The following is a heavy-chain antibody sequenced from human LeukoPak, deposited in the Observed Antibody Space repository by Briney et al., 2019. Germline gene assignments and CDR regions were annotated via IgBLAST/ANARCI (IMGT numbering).Heavy chain of an antibody. CDR3: IIDHILSSGSYYNPSWFVP. CDR1: GFTFGNAW. Sequence: GGSLRLPCAASGFTFGNAWMTWVRQAPGKGLEGVGRIKSKTDGATTDYAAPVQGRFSISIDDSENTLYLQMNRLKTEDAAVYFCIIDHILSSGSYYNPSWFVPWGEGTLVTVSS. D-gene: IGHD3-10*01. V-gene: IGHV3-15*01. J-gene: IGHJ5*02. CDR2: IKSKTDGATT.